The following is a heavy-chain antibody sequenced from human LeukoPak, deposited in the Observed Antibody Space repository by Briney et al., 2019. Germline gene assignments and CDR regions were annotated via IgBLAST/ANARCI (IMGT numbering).Heavy chain of an antibody. Sequence: GGSLRLSCAASGFTFSSYAMNWVRQAPGKGLAWVSTISGSGDNTYYADSVKGRFTISRDNSKNTLYLQMNSLRAEDTAVYYCAKKPVSCYDYYFDYWGQGTLVTVSS. CDR1: GFTFSSYA. J-gene: IGHJ4*02. V-gene: IGHV3-23*01. CDR2: ISGSGDNT. D-gene: IGHD2-15*01. CDR3: AKKPVSCYDYYFDY.